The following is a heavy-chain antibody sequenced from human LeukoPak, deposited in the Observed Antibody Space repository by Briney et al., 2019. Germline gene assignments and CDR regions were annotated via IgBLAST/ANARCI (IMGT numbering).Heavy chain of an antibody. J-gene: IGHJ3*02. V-gene: IGHV3-21*01. CDR3: ARDSSSSYKDAFDI. CDR2: ISSSSYI. Sequence: GGSLRLSCAASGFTFSSYSMNWVRQAPGKGLEWVSSISSSSYIYYADSVKGRFTISRDNAKNSLYLQMNSLRAEDTAVYYCARDSSSSYKDAFDIWGQGTMVTVSS. D-gene: IGHD6-13*01. CDR1: GFTFSSYS.